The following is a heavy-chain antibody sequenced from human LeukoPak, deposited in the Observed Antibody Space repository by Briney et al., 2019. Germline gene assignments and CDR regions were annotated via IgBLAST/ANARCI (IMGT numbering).Heavy chain of an antibody. CDR1: GGSISSDY. CDR3: ATYRDPVNRVAWFDP. Sequence: PSETLSLTCTVSGGSISSDYWSWIRQHPGKGLEWIGFIYYSGSTLYAPSFRSRVTISVDTSKNQFSLQLTSLTAADTAIYYCATYRDPVNRVAWFDPWGQGMLVTVSS. J-gene: IGHJ5*02. CDR2: IYYSGST. D-gene: IGHD4-17*01. V-gene: IGHV4-59*06.